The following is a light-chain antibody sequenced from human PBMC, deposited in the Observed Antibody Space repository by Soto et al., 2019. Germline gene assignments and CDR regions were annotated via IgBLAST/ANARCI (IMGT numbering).Light chain of an antibody. CDR1: QGIRSS. CDR3: QQYDSWPQT. V-gene: IGKV3-15*01. Sequence: MTQSPSTLSGSVGDRVTITCRASQGIRSSLAWYQQKPGQAPRLLLYGASTRATGIAARFSGSGSGTEFTLTISSLQSEDFAVYYCQQYDSWPQTFGQGTKVDIK. CDR2: GAS. J-gene: IGKJ1*01.